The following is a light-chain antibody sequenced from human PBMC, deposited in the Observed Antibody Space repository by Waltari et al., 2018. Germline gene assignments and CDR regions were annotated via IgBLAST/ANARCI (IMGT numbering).Light chain of an antibody. Sequence: EIVLTQSPATLPLSPGERATLSCRASQSVRSFLAWYQQKPGQAPRLLIHDASNRATGIPVRFSGSGSGTDFTLTISSLEPEDFAVYYCQQRINWPLTFGGGTKVEIK. CDR1: QSVRSF. CDR3: QQRINWPLT. V-gene: IGKV3-11*01. J-gene: IGKJ4*01. CDR2: DAS.